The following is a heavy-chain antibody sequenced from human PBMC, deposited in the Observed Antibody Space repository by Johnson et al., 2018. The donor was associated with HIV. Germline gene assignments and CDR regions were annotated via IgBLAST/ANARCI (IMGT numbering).Heavy chain of an antibody. J-gene: IGHJ3*02. Sequence: QVQLVESGGGLVKPGGSLRLSCAASGFTFSSYAMHWVRQAPGKGLEWVAVISYDGSNKYYADSVKGRFTISRDNSKNTLYLQMNSLRAEDTAVYYCAREEGSGEPPNAFDIWGQGTMVTVSS. D-gene: IGHD3-16*01. V-gene: IGHV3-30-3*01. CDR3: AREEGSGEPPNAFDI. CDR1: GFTFSSYA. CDR2: ISYDGSNK.